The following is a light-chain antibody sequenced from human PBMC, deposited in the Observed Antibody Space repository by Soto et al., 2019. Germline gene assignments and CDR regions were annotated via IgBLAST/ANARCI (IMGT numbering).Light chain of an antibody. Sequence: DIQMTQSPSTLSASVGDRVTITCRASQGISTWLAWYQQKPGKAPKLLIYKASSLEGGVPSRFSGSGSGTEFNITVSSLQPDDFATYYCQQYNTYPLTLGGGTKVDIK. J-gene: IGKJ4*01. CDR2: KAS. V-gene: IGKV1-5*03. CDR3: QQYNTYPLT. CDR1: QGISTW.